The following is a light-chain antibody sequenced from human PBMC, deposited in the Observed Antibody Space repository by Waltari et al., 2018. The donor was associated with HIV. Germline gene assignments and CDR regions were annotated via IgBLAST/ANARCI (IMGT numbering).Light chain of an antibody. V-gene: IGKV3-15*01. CDR3: QQYNNWPRT. J-gene: IGKJ1*01. CDR1: PRLSGN. CDR2: GAS. Sequence: EVVMAQSPATLSVSPGERATLSCRAIPRLSGNLAWYHQRPGQAPRLLIYGASTRATGIPARFSGGGSGTEFTLTISSLQSEDFGVYYCQQYNNWPRTFGQGTKVEIQ.